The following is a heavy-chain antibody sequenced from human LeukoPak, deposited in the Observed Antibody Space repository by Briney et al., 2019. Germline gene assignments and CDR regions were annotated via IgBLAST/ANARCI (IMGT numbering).Heavy chain of an antibody. D-gene: IGHD2-2*01. CDR1: GYTFTSYD. Sequence: GASVKVSCKASGYTFTSYDINWVRQATGQGLEWMGWMNPNSGNTGYVQKFQGRVTMTRNTSISTAYMELSSLRSEDTAVYYCARGMTGYCSSTSCGYWGRGTLVTVSS. V-gene: IGHV1-8*01. CDR3: ARGMTGYCSSTSCGY. J-gene: IGHJ4*02. CDR2: MNPNSGNT.